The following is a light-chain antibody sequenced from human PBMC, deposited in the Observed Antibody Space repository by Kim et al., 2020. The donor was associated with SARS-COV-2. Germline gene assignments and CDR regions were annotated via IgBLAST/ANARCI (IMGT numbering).Light chain of an antibody. CDR3: EQYISYPYT. CDR1: QNIRGL. V-gene: IGKV1-5*03. J-gene: IGKJ2*01. CDR2: KAS. Sequence: SASVGDRVPIPCRASQNIRGLLAWYKQKPGRAPNLLIYKASTLETGVPSRFSGSGSGTEFPLTISGLQPDDFATYYCEQYISYPYTFGRGTKLEI.